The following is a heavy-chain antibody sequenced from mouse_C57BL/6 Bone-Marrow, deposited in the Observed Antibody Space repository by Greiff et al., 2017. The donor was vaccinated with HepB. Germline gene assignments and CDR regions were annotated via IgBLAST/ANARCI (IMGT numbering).Heavy chain of an antibody. CDR1: GYTFTDYY. V-gene: IGHV1-26*01. J-gene: IGHJ2*01. CDR2: INPNNGGT. D-gene: IGHD1-1*01. CDR3: APLLLRYGY. Sequence: VQLQQSGPELVKPGASVKISCKASGYTFTDYYMNWVKQSHGKSLEWIGDINPNNGGTSYNQKFKGKATLTVDKSSSTAYMELRSLTSEDSAVYYCAPLLLRYGYWGQGTTLTVSS.